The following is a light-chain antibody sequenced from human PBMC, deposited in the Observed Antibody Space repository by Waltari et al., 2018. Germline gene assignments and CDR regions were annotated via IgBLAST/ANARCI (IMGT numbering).Light chain of an antibody. J-gene: IGKJ4*01. V-gene: IGKV1-12*01. CDR2: AAS. Sequence: DIQMTQSPTSVSAALGDRVPITCRASQDILSWLAWYQQKPGKAPKLLISAASGLESGVPSRFSGRGSGTDFTLTISSLQPEDFATYYCQQADRLPLTFGGGTKVEIK. CDR1: QDILSW. CDR3: QQADRLPLT.